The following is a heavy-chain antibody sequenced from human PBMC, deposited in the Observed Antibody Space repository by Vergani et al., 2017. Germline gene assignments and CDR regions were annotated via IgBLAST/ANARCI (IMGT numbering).Heavy chain of an antibody. V-gene: IGHV1-2*02. CDR2: INPNRGGT. D-gene: IGHD3-9*01. J-gene: IGHJ4*02. CDR1: GYTFTGYY. CDR3: ARDSDYDILSGLWDY. Sequence: QVQLVQSGAEVKKPGASVNVSCKASGYTFTGYYIHWVRQAPGQGVEWMGWINPNRGGTNYAQKFQGRVTMTRDTSISTAYMELSRLRSDDTAVYYCARDSDYDILSGLWDYWGQGTLVTVSS.